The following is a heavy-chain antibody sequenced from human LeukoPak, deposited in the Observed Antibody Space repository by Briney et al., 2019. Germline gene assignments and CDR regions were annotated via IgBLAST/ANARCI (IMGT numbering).Heavy chain of an antibody. V-gene: IGHV3-30*02. J-gene: IGHJ6*04. CDR3: AKDMGLLWFGESPLDV. CDR2: IRYDGSNK. D-gene: IGHD3-10*01. Sequence: GGSLRLSCAASGFTFSSYGMHWVRQAPGKGLEWVAFIRYDGSNKYYADSVKGRFTISRDNSKNTLYLQMNSLRAEDTAVYYCAKDMGLLWFGESPLDVWGKGTTVTISS. CDR1: GFTFSSYG.